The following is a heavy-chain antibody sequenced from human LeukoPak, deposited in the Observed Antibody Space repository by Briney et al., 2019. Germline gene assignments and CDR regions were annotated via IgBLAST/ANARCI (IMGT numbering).Heavy chain of an antibody. CDR1: GFPFSSYA. V-gene: IGHV3-23*01. J-gene: IGHJ4*02. CDR3: AKAPPYCSSSSCYSPYEY. D-gene: IGHD2-2*01. Sequence: QPGGSLRLSCVASGFPFSSYAMSWVRQAPGKGLEWVSAISGSGGSRYYADSVKGRFTISRDNSKNTLYLQMNSLRAEDTGVYYCAKAPPYCSSSSCYSPYEYWGQGTLLTVSS. CDR2: ISGSGGSR.